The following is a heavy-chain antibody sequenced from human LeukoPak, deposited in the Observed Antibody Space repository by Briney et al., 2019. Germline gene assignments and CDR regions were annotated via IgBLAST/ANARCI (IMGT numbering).Heavy chain of an antibody. D-gene: IGHD1-26*01. J-gene: IGHJ3*02. CDR3: AKGGSYYVLDAFDI. Sequence: GSLRLSCAASGFTFSNYWMSWVRQAPGKGLEWVSSISSSSSYIYYADSVKGRFTISRDNAKNSLYLQMNSLRAEDTAVYYCAKGGSYYVLDAFDIWGQGTMVTVSS. V-gene: IGHV3-21*01. CDR1: GFTFSNYW. CDR2: ISSSSSYI.